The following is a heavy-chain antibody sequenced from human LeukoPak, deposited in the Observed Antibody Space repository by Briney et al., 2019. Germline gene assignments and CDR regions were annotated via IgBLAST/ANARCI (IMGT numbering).Heavy chain of an antibody. CDR3: AREKSTVTTP. J-gene: IGHJ5*02. D-gene: IGHD4-17*01. V-gene: IGHV4-39*07. Sequence: SETLSLTCSVSGGSISSTTYYWGWIRQPPGKGLEWIGNIYYSGNTYYNPSLKSRVTISVDTSKNQFSLKLSSVTAADTAVYYCAREKSTVTTPWGQGTLVTVSS. CDR1: GGSISSTTYY. CDR2: IYYSGNT.